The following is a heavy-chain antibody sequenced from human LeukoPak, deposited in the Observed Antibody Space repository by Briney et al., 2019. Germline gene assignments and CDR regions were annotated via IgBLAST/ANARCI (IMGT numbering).Heavy chain of an antibody. CDR3: ARPYCSTTRCYRFDY. V-gene: IGHV5-51*01. Sequence: GESLKISCKGSGYSFSSNWIGWVRQMPRKGLEWMGIIYPGDSDTRYSPSFQGQVTISADKSISTAYLQWSSLKASDTAIYYCARPYCSTTRCYRFDYWGQGTLVTVSS. J-gene: IGHJ4*02. D-gene: IGHD2-2*01. CDR1: GYSFSSNW. CDR2: IYPGDSDT.